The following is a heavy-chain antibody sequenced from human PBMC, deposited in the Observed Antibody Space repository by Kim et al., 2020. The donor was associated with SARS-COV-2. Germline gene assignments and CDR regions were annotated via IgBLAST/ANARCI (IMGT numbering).Heavy chain of an antibody. J-gene: IGHJ6*02. CDR1: GFTFSSYG. V-gene: IGHV3-33*05. CDR3: ARDGVGGDGFGESDYYYYGMDV. D-gene: IGHD3-10*01. CDR2: ISYDGSNK. Sequence: GGSLRLSCAASGFTFSSYGMHWVRQAPGKGLEWVAVISYDGSNKYYADSVKGRFTISRDNSKNTLYLQMNSLRAEDTAVYYCARDGVGGDGFGESDYYYYGMDVWGQGTTVTVSS.